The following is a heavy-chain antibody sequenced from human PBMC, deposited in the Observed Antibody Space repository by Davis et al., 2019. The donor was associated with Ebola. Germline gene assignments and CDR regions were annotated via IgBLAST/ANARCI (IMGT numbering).Heavy chain of an antibody. CDR1: GFTFSSYW. Sequence: GESLKISCAASGFTFSSYWMHWVRQAPGKGLVWVSRINSDGSSTSYADSVKGRFTISRDNAKNTLYLQMNSLRAEDTAVYYCARFIVGATKAFDIWGQGTMVTVSS. CDR2: INSDGSST. D-gene: IGHD1-26*01. J-gene: IGHJ3*02. CDR3: ARFIVGATKAFDI. V-gene: IGHV3-74*01.